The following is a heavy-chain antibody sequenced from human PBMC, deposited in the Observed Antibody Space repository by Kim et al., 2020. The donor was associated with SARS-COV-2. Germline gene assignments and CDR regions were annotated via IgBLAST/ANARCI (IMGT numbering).Heavy chain of an antibody. CDR3: ARARATSITIFGVVIVQNFDY. J-gene: IGHJ4*02. V-gene: IGHV4-30-4*01. CDR2: IYYSVST. D-gene: IGHD3-3*01. Sequence: SETLSLTCTVSGGSISSGDYYWSWIRQPPGKGLEWIGYIYYSVSTYYNPSLKSRVTISVDTSKNQFSLKLSSVTAADTAVYYCARARATSITIFGVVIVQNFDYWGQGTLVTVSS. CDR1: GGSISSGDYY.